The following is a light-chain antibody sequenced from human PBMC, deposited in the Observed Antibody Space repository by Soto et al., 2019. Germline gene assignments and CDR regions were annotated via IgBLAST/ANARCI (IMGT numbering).Light chain of an antibody. Sequence: QSALTQPRSVSGSPGQSVTISCTGTNSDVGTFYFVSWYQQYPDKGPKLIIYDVTERPSGVPDRFSGSKSGNTASLTISGLRAEDEADYYCCSYAGSYTYVFGSGTKVTVL. V-gene: IGLV2-11*01. CDR1: NSDVGTFYF. CDR3: CSYAGSYTYV. J-gene: IGLJ1*01. CDR2: DVT.